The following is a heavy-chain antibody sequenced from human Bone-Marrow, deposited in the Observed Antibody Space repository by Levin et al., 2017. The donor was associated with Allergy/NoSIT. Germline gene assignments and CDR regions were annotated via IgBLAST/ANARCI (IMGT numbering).Heavy chain of an antibody. J-gene: IGHJ6*02. CDR2: ISNVGSSV. V-gene: IGHV3-30*03. CDR1: GFTFSNHG. D-gene: IGHD5-18*01. CDR3: ATSSRDTTMELTSFYYGMDV. Sequence: GESLKISCAASGFTFSNHGMHWVRQAPGKGLEWVAVISNVGSSVYYADSVKGRFTISRDNSKNTLYLQMNSLRAEDTALYYCATSSRDTTMELTSFYYGMDVWGQGTTVTVSS.